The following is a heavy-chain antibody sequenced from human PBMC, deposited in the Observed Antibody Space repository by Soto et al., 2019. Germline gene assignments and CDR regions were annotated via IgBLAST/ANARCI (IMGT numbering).Heavy chain of an antibody. Sequence: EVQLLESGGGLVQPGGSLRLSCAASGFTFSSYAMSWVRQAPGKGLEWVSAISGSGGSTYYADSVKGRFTISRDNSKNTRYQHMSSLRAEDTAVYYCAKDRDSSGYYGDAFDIWGQGTMVTVSS. CDR3: AKDRDSSGYYGDAFDI. V-gene: IGHV3-23*01. D-gene: IGHD3-22*01. J-gene: IGHJ3*02. CDR1: GFTFSSYA. CDR2: ISGSGGST.